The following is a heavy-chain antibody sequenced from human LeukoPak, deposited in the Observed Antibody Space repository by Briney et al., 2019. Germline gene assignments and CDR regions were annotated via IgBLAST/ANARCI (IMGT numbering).Heavy chain of an antibody. V-gene: IGHV4-59*12. D-gene: IGHD2-15*01. CDR1: GGSISSYY. CDR3: ARGDIVVVVASYYYYYGMDV. Sequence: PSETLSLTCTVSGGSISSYYWSWIRQPPGKGLEWIGYIYYSGSTNYNPSLKSRVTISVDTSKNQFSLKLSSVTAADTAVYYCARGDIVVVVASYYYYYGMDVWGQGTTVTVSS. CDR2: IYYSGST. J-gene: IGHJ6*02.